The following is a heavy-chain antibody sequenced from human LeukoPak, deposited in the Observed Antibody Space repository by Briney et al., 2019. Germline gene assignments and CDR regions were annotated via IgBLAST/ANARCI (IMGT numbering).Heavy chain of an antibody. CDR1: GGSFGGYY. CDR2: INHSGST. J-gene: IGHJ4*02. Sequence: SETLSLTCAVYGGSFGGYYWSWIRQPPGKGLEWIGEINHSGSTNYNPSLKSRVTISVDTSENQFSLKLSSVTAADTAVYYCARGPTMQWPPGYWGQGTLVTVSS. CDR3: ARGPTMQWPPGY. V-gene: IGHV4-34*01. D-gene: IGHD6-19*01.